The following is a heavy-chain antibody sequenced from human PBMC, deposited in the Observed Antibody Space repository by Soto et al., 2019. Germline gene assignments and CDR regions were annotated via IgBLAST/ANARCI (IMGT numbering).Heavy chain of an antibody. CDR2: ISYDGSNK. J-gene: IGHJ6*02. CDR3: AKDGYCDYGSYYGMDV. V-gene: IGHV3-30*18. D-gene: IGHD4-17*01. Sequence: QVQLVESVGGVVQPGRSLRLSCAASGFTFSSYGMHWVRQAPGKGLEWVAVISYDGSNKYFADSVKGRFTISRDNSKNTLYLQMNSLRAEDTAVYYCAKDGYCDYGSYYGMDVWGQGTTVTVSS. CDR1: GFTFSSYG.